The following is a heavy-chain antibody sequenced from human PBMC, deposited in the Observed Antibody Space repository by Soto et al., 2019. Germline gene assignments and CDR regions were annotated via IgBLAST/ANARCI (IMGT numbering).Heavy chain of an antibody. D-gene: IGHD5-12*01. Sequence: EVQLLVSGGGSAQPGGSLRLSCEVSGFTLTNYAMSWVRQTSGKGLEWVSQISASGDRTYYADSVKGRFTISKDFSKNTLFLQMNSLGGEDSAVYYCEGSWTWGQGTMVTVSS. J-gene: IGHJ3*01. CDR3: EGSWT. CDR2: ISASGDRT. CDR1: GFTLTNYA. V-gene: IGHV3-23*01.